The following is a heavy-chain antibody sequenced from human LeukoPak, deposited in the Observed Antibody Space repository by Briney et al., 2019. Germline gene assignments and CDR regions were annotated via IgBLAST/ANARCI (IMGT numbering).Heavy chain of an antibody. CDR3: ARVSIHGYSDY. CDR1: GYSISSGYY. D-gene: IGHD5-18*01. CDR2: IYHSGST. J-gene: IGHJ4*02. V-gene: IGHV4-38-2*02. Sequence: SETLSLTCTVSGYSISSGYYWGWIRQPPGKGLEWIGSIYHSGSTYYNPSLNSRVTISVDTSKNQFSLKLNSVTAADTAVYYCARVSIHGYSDYWGQGTLVTVSS.